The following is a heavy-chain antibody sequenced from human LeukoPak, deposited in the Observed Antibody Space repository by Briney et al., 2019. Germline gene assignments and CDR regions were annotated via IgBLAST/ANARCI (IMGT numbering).Heavy chain of an antibody. J-gene: IGHJ4*02. Sequence: GGSLRLSCAASGFTFNTYAMSWVRQAPGKGLEWVSAIIGSGDTTYYADSVKGRLTISRDNSKNTVYLQMNSLKVEDTAIYFCTKEVSYDYVWGSYRPYWGQGTLVTVSS. V-gene: IGHV3-23*01. CDR2: IIGSGDTT. CDR1: GFTFNTYA. CDR3: TKEVSYDYVWGSYRPY. D-gene: IGHD3-16*02.